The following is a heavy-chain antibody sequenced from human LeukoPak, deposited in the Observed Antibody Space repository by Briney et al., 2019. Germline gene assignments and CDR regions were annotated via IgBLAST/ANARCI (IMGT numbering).Heavy chain of an antibody. Sequence: PGGSLRLSCAASGFTFSSYSVNWLRQAPGKGLEWVSSISSSSSYIYYADSVKGRFTISRDNAKNSLYLQMNSLRAEDTAVYYCARGTRLRQATTAPEAGYWGQGTLVTVSS. D-gene: IGHD5-12*01. CDR2: ISSSSSYI. V-gene: IGHV3-21*01. J-gene: IGHJ4*02. CDR1: GFTFSSYS. CDR3: ARGTRLRQATTAPEAGY.